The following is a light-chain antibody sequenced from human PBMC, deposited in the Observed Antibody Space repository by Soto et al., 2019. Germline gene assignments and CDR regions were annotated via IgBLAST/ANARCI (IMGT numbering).Light chain of an antibody. CDR3: QQYGISQNT. V-gene: IGKV3-20*01. J-gene: IGKJ2*01. CDR2: GAS. Sequence: ETVMTQSPGTLSLSPGERATLSCRASQSVSSGYLAWYQQKPGQAPRLLIFGASNRATGIPDRFTGSGSGTDITLTICRLEPEDFAVYYCQQYGISQNTFGQGTKLEIK. CDR1: QSVSSGY.